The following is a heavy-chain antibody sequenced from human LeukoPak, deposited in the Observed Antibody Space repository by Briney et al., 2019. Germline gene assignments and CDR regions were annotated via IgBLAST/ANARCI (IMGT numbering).Heavy chain of an antibody. D-gene: IGHD2-8*01. Sequence: GGSLRLSCAASGFSFSNSAMHWVRHGPGRGLGWMTFISYDGSDKYYADAAKGRFTISRDNSKNPLYLEMSSLGLQDTALYYCTEERDRDGYFRYWGQGTLVTVSS. V-gene: IGHV3-30-3*02. J-gene: IGHJ4*02. CDR2: ISYDGSDK. CDR3: TEERDRDGYFRY. CDR1: GFSFSNSA.